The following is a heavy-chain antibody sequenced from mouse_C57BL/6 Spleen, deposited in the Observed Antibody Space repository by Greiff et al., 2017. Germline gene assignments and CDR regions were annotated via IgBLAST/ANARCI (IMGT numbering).Heavy chain of an antibody. V-gene: IGHV1-39*01. J-gene: IGHJ2*01. CDR1: GYSFTDYN. Sequence: VQLQQSGPELVKPGASVKISCKASGYSFTDYNMNWVKPSNGKSLEWIAVITPNYGTTSYNQKFKGKATLTVDQSSSTAYMQLNSLTSEDAAVYYCARGGRVKGYFDYWGQGTTLTGSA. D-gene: IGHD1-3*01. CDR3: ARGGRVKGYFDY. CDR2: ITPNYGTT.